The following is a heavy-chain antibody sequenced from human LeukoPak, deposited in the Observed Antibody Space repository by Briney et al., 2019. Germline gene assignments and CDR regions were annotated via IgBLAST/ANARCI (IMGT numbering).Heavy chain of an antibody. V-gene: IGHV3-7*01. CDR2: IKRDGSVK. CDR1: GFTFSTYW. Sequence: GGSLRLSCAGSGFTFSTYWMAWVRQAPGKGLEWVANIKRDGSVKHYVDSVKDRFTISRDNSKNTLYLQMNSLRAEDTAVYYCAKDRLHGYSYGYVDYWGQGTLVTVSS. J-gene: IGHJ4*02. D-gene: IGHD5-18*01. CDR3: AKDRLHGYSYGYVDY.